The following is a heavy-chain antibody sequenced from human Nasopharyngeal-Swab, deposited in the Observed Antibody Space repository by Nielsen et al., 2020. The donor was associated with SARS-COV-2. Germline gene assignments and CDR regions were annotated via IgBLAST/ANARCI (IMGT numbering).Heavy chain of an antibody. CDR3: ARDGEASGYDNNWFDP. J-gene: IGHJ5*02. CDR2: INPNSGGT. Sequence: ASVKVSCKASGYTFTGYYMHWVRQAPGQGLEWMGRINPNSGGTNYAQKFQGRVTMTRDTSISPAYMELSSLRSEDTAVYYCARDGEASGYDNNWFDPWGQGTLVTVSS. CDR1: GYTFTGYY. V-gene: IGHV1-2*06. D-gene: IGHD5-12*01.